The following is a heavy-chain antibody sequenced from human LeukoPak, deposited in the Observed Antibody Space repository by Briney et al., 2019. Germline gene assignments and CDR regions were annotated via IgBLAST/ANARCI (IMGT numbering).Heavy chain of an antibody. Sequence: GGSLRLSCAASGFTFSSYSMNWVRQAPGKGLEWVSYISSSSSTIYYADSVKGRFTISRDNAKNSLYLQMNSLKTEDTAVYYCTTDSYIVAHEGGQGTLVTVSS. V-gene: IGHV3-48*01. J-gene: IGHJ4*02. CDR2: ISSSSSTI. CDR3: TTDSYIVAHE. D-gene: IGHD5-12*01. CDR1: GFTFSSYS.